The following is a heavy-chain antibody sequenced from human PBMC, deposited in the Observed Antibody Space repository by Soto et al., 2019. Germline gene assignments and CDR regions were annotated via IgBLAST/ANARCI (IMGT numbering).Heavy chain of an antibody. Sequence: XGSLGLSCAASGFTFSSYGMHGVRQVPGKGLEWVAVIWYDGSNKNYADSVKGRFTISRDNSKNTLYLQMNSLRAEDTAVYYCARAYSSSLGGLDVWGQGTTVTVSS. D-gene: IGHD6-13*01. CDR1: GFTFSSYG. V-gene: IGHV3-33*01. CDR3: ARAYSSSLGGLDV. J-gene: IGHJ6*02. CDR2: IWYDGSNK.